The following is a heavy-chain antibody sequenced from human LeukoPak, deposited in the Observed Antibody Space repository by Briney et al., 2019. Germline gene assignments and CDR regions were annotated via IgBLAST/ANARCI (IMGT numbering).Heavy chain of an antibody. J-gene: IGHJ5*02. CDR1: GFTFSSYA. Sequence: GGSLRLSCAASGFTFSSYAMSWVRQAPGKGLEWASAISGSGGSTYYADSVKGRFTISRDNSKNTLYLQMNSLRAKDTAVYYCAKERSGSYYDGLDWFDPWGQGTLVTVSS. D-gene: IGHD1-26*01. V-gene: IGHV3-23*01. CDR3: AKERSGSYYDGLDWFDP. CDR2: ISGSGGST.